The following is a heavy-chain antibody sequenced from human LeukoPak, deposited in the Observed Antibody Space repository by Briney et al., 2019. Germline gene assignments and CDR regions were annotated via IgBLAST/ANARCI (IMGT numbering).Heavy chain of an antibody. CDR2: IYQGEST. J-gene: IGHJ6*03. D-gene: IGHD3-10*01. Sequence: STTLSLTCAVSGGSVNSVTYYWAWVRQPPGKGLEWIGSIYQGESTYSNPSLESRVSMSVDTSKNQFSLRLTSVTAADTAVYYCARHEANYYCYCMDVWGEGTTVTVSS. CDR1: GGSVNSVTYY. V-gene: IGHV4-39*01. CDR3: ARHEANYYCYCMDV.